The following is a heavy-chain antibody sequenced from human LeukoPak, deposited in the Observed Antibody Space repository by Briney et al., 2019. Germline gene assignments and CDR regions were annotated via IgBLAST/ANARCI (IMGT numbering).Heavy chain of an antibody. V-gene: IGHV4-59*01. D-gene: IGHD3-9*01. Sequence: SETLSLTCTVSGGPISSYYWSWIRQPPGKGLEWIGYIYYSGSTNYNPSLKSRVTISVDTSKNQFSLKLSSVTAADTAVYYCAREDYDILTGLYGMDVWGQGTTVTVSS. J-gene: IGHJ6*02. CDR3: AREDYDILTGLYGMDV. CDR2: IYYSGST. CDR1: GGPISSYY.